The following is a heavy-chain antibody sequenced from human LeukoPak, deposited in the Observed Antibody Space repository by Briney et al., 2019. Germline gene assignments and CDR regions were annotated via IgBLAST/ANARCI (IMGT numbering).Heavy chain of an antibody. J-gene: IGHJ4*02. CDR3: AKVLLWFGELCYFDC. CDR2: ISGSGGST. Sequence: SGGSLRLSCAASGFTFSSYAMSWVRQAPGKGLEWVSAISGSGGSTYYADSVKGRFTISRDNSKNTLYLQMNSLRAEDTAVYYCAKVLLWFGELCYFDCWGQGTLVTVSS. CDR1: GFTFSSYA. V-gene: IGHV3-23*01. D-gene: IGHD3-10*01.